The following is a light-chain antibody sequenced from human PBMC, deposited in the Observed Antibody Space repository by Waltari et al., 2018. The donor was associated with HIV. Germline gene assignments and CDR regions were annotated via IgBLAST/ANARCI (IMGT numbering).Light chain of an antibody. CDR1: SSDVGGYHY. J-gene: IGLJ1*01. CDR3: SSYAGSNNFV. CDR2: EVS. Sequence: QSALTQPPSAPGSPGQSVTISCTRTSSDVGGYHYVAWYQQHQGKAPKLMIYEVSKRPSGCPYRCSGSKSGNTASLTVSGRQAEDEADYYCSSYAGSNNFVFGTGTKVTVL. V-gene: IGLV2-8*01.